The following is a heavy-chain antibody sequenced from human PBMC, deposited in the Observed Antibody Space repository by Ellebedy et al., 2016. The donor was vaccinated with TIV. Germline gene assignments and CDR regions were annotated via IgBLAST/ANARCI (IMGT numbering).Heavy chain of an antibody. Sequence: GGSLRLSXAASGFTFSSYSMNWVRQAPGKGLEWVSSISSSSSYIYYADSVKGRFTISRDNAKNSLYLQMNSLRAEDTAVYYCARKGLGMGDAFDIWGQGTMVTVSS. CDR3: ARKGLGMGDAFDI. D-gene: IGHD7-27*01. CDR1: GFTFSSYS. J-gene: IGHJ3*02. V-gene: IGHV3-21*01. CDR2: ISSSSSYI.